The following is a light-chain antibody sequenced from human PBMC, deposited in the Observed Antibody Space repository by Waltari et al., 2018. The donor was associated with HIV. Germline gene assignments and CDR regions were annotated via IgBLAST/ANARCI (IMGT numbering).Light chain of an antibody. CDR2: LNSDGSH. CDR3: QTWGTGIEV. Sequence: QLVLTQSPSASASVGASVKLTCTLSSGHSRYAIAWHQQQPEKGPRYLMKLNSDGSHSKGDGIPDRFSGSSSGAERYLTISSLQSEDEADYYCQTWGTGIEVFGGGTKLTVL. J-gene: IGLJ2*01. V-gene: IGLV4-69*01. CDR1: SGHSRYA.